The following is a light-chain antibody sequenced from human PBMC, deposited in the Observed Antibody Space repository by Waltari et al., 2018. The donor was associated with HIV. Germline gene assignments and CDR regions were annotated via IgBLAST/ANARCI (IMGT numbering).Light chain of an antibody. CDR3: QQYVTSPIT. J-gene: IGKJ5*01. CDR2: DAA. V-gene: IGKV3-20*01. Sequence: ENVLTQSPGTLSLSPGERATLSCRASHSLSNNYLAWYQQKPGQAPRLLIYDAASRATCIPDRFSGSGSGTDFTLTISRLEPEDFAVYYCQQYVTSPITFGQGTRLDIK. CDR1: HSLSNNY.